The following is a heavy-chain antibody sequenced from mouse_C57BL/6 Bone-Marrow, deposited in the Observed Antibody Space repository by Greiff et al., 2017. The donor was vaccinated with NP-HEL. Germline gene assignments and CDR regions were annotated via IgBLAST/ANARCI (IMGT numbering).Heavy chain of an antibody. V-gene: IGHV5-12*01. CDR2: ISNGGGST. D-gene: IGHD2-4*01. J-gene: IGHJ3*01. CDR1: GFTFSDYY. Sequence: EVKVVESGGGLVQPGGSLKLSCAASGFTFSDYYMYWVRQTPEKRLEWVAYISNGGGSTYYPDTVKGRFTISRDNAKNTLYLQMSRLKSEDTAMYYCASLYDYWFAYWGQGTLVTVSA. CDR3: ASLYDYWFAY.